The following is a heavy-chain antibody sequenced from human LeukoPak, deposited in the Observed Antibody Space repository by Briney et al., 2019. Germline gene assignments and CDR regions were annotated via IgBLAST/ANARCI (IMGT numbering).Heavy chain of an antibody. CDR2: IYSGGST. CDR1: GFTVRSNY. D-gene: IGHD3-10*01. Sequence: GGSLRLSCAASGFTVRSNYMSWVRQAPGKGLEWVSVIYSGGSTYYADSVKGRFTISRDNSKNTLYLQMNSLRAEDTAVYYCARYTMVRGVPYYYYGMDVWGQGTTVTVSS. J-gene: IGHJ6*02. CDR3: ARYTMVRGVPYYYYGMDV. V-gene: IGHV3-53*01.